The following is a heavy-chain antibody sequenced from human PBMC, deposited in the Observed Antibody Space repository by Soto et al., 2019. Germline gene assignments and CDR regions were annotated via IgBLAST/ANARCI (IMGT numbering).Heavy chain of an antibody. CDR3: VKNYYDMRTPYDV. D-gene: IGHD3-22*01. CDR2: ISGSGGTS. CDR1: GFTFSSYA. J-gene: IGHJ6*02. V-gene: IGHV3-23*01. Sequence: EVQLLESGGGLVKPGGSLRLSCAASGFTFSSYAMSWVRQAPGKGLEWVSVISGSGGTSYYADSVTGRFTISRDKATNTLYLQMNSLRAEDTALYYCVKNYYDMRTPYDVWGHGTTVTVSS.